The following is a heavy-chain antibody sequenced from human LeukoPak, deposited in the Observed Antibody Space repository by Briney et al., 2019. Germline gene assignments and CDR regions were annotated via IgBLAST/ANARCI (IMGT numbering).Heavy chain of an antibody. CDR2: IYYSGST. CDR1: GGSFSSYY. D-gene: IGHD1-26*01. J-gene: IGHJ4*02. CDR3: ARTIVGLYYFDY. V-gene: IGHV4-59*01. Sequence: SETLSLTCTVSGGSFSSYYWSWIRQPPGKGLEWIGYIYYSGSTNYNPSLKSRVTISVDTSKNQFSLKPSSVTAADTAVYYCARTIVGLYYFDYWGQGTRVTVSS.